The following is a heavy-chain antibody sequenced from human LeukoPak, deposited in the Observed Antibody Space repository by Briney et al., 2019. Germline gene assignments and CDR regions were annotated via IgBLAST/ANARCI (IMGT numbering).Heavy chain of an antibody. V-gene: IGHV4-39*07. CDR3: ARDLGNWNQPRYYMDV. CDR2: IYYSGST. D-gene: IGHD1-1*01. CDR1: GGSISSSSYY. Sequence: PSETLSLTCTVSGGSISSSSYYWGWIRQPPGKGLEWIGSIYYSGSTYYNPSLKSRVTISVDTSKNQFSLKLSSVTAADTAVYYCARDLGNWNQPRYYMDVWGKGTTVTVSS. J-gene: IGHJ6*03.